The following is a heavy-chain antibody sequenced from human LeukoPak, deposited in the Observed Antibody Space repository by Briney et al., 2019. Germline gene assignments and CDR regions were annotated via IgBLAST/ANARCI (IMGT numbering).Heavy chain of an antibody. J-gene: IGHJ4*02. D-gene: IGHD3-10*01. CDR2: INSDSTTL. Sequence: GGSLRLSCAASGFIFSDHYMSWIRQAPGKGLEGVAYINSDSTTLYYADSVRGRFTVSRDNAKNSLYLHMNSLGVDDTAVYYCARLRGLIDHWGQGALVTVSS. V-gene: IGHV3-11*01. CDR3: ARLRGLIDH. CDR1: GFIFSDHY.